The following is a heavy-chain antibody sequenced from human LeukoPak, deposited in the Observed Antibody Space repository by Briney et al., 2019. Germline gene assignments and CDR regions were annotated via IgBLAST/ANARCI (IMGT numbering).Heavy chain of an antibody. CDR1: GFTFSSYE. J-gene: IGHJ4*02. D-gene: IGHD4-17*01. V-gene: IGHV3-48*03. CDR2: ISSSGSTI. CDR3: AVTTVGFALDY. Sequence: GGSLRLSCAASGFTFSSYEMNWVRQAPGKGLEWVSYISSSGSTIYYADSVKDRFTISRGNAKNSLYLQMNSLRAEDTAVYYCAVTTVGFALDYWGQGTLVTVSS.